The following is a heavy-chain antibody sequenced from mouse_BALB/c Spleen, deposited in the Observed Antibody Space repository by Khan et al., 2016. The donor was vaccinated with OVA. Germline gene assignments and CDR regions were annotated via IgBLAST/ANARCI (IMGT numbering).Heavy chain of an antibody. J-gene: IGHJ3*01. CDR2: INPSNGYT. Sequence: QVQLKESGAELARPGASVKMSCKASGYTFTTYTMHWVKQRPGQGLEWIGYINPSNGYTNYNQKFKDKFTLTADKSSSTVYMQLSSLTSAYSAVYYCDREGAYNRSDGWFSYWGQGTLGTVSA. CDR1: GYTFTTYT. D-gene: IGHD2-14*01. V-gene: IGHV1-4*01. CDR3: DREGAYNRSDGWFSY.